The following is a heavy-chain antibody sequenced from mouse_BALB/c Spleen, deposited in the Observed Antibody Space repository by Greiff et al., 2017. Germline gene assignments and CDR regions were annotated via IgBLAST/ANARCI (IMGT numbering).Heavy chain of an antibody. CDR1: GFTFSSYG. J-gene: IGHJ1*01. CDR3: TRDHYYGSQSWYFDV. V-gene: IGHV5-6*01. Sequence: EVQLVESGGDLVKPGGSLKLSCAASGFTFSSYGMSWVRQTPDKRLEWVATISSGGSYTYYPDSVKGRFTISRDNAKNTLYLQMSSLKSEDTAMYYCTRDHYYGSQSWYFDVWGPGTTVTVSS. D-gene: IGHD1-1*01. CDR2: ISSGGSYT.